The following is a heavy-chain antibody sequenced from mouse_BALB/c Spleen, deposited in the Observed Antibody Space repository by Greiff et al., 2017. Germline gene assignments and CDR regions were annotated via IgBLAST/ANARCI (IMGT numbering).Heavy chain of an antibody. CDR2: SRNKANDYTT. CDR3: ARDAYYRYDVGFGYAMDY. D-gene: IGHD2-14*01. V-gene: IGHV7-1*02. Sequence: EVKLMESGGGLVQPGGSLRLSCATSGFTFSDFYMEWVRQPPGKRLEWIAASRNKANDYTTEYSASVKGRFIVSRDTSQSILYLQMNALRAEDTAIYYCARDAYYRYDVGFGYAMDYWGQGTSVTVSS. CDR1: GFTFSDFY. J-gene: IGHJ4*01.